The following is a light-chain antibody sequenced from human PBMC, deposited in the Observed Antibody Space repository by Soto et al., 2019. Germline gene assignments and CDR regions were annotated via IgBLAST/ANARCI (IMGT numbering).Light chain of an antibody. J-gene: IGKJ4*01. CDR2: WAS. CDR3: QQYYNTPLT. V-gene: IGKV4-1*01. Sequence: DIVMTQSPDSLAVSLGERATINCKSSQSVLYSSDNKNYLAWYQHKPGQPPKLLIYWASTRESGVPDRISSSRSGTDFTLTISSLQAEDVAVYYCQQYYNTPLTFGGGTKVEIK. CDR1: QSVLYSSDNKNY.